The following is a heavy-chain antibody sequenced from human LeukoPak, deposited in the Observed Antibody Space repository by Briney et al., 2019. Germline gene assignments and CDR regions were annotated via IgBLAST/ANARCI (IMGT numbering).Heavy chain of an antibody. V-gene: IGHV3-23*01. D-gene: IGHD3-10*01. CDR2: ISISGSKT. Sequence: GGSLRLSCAASEFDFSSHAMTWVRQAPGKGLEWVSAISISGSKTYYADSVKGRFTTSRDNSKNTLYLQMNSLRAEDTAVYYCARGIWFGESWGQGTLVTVSS. CDR3: ARGIWFGES. CDR1: EFDFSSHA. J-gene: IGHJ4*02.